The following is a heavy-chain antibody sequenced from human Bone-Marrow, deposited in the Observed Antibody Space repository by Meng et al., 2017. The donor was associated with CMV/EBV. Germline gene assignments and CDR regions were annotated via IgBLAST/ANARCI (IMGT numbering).Heavy chain of an antibody. CDR1: GGTFSSYT. V-gene: IGHV1-69*16. D-gene: IGHD3-22*01. Sequence: SVKVSCKASGGTFSSYTISWVRQAPGQGLEWMGRIIPILGIANYAQKFQGRVTITTDESTSTAYMELSSLRSEDTAVYYCAREGLYYYDSSGYLYFDYWGQGTLVTVSS. J-gene: IGHJ4*02. CDR3: AREGLYYYDSSGYLYFDY. CDR2: IIPILGIA.